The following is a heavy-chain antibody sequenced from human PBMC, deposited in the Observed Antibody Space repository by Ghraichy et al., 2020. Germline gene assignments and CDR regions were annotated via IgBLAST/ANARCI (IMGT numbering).Heavy chain of an antibody. CDR1: GITFSSYA. CDR2: ISYDGINK. CDR3: TGVGSSGLDEFNY. Sequence: GGSLRLSCGASGITFSSYAMHWVRQAPGKGLEWVAVISYDGINKYYADSVKGRFTISRDNSRNMLYLQMNSLRVEDTAVYYCTGVGSSGLDEFNYWGQGTLVTVSS. D-gene: IGHD6-19*01. J-gene: IGHJ4*02. V-gene: IGHV3-30*04.